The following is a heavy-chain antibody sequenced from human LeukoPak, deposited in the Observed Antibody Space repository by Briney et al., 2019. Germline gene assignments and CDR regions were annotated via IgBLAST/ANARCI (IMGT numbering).Heavy chain of an antibody. CDR1: GYTFTDYY. V-gene: IGHV1-2*02. J-gene: IGHJ4*02. CDR3: ARDSSRRPQTYDIVTSFSTDF. D-gene: IGHD3-9*01. CDR2: INPKIGGT. Sequence: ASVKVSCKASGYTFTDYYIHWVRQAPGQGPEWMGLINPKIGGTNYAQRFQGRVSMTRDTSLTTAYMELRRVTPDDTAVYFCARDSSRRPQTYDIVTSFSTDFWGQGTLVTVSS.